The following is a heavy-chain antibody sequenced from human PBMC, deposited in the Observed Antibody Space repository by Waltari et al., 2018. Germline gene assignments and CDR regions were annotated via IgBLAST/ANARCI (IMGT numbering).Heavy chain of an antibody. V-gene: IGHV5-10-1*03. CDR2: IDPRDSNS. CDR1: ETSFVRYW. Sequence: EVQLVQSGAVVKKPRESLSISRGSSETSFVRYWLRWVRQTPGKGLEWMGRIDPRDSNSDQSPSFQGHVSISVDRSANTAYLQWSSLQASDTAIYYCARHLIDTSPSYADWGQGTVVIVSS. CDR3: ARHLIDTSPSYAD. D-gene: IGHD3-22*01. J-gene: IGHJ4*02.